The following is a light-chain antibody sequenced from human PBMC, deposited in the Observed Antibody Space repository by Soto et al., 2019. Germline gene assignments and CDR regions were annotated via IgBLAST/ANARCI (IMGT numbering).Light chain of an antibody. Sequence: QSVLTQPASVSGSPGQSITISCTGTSSDVGGYNYVSWYQQHPGKAPKLMIYDVSNRPSGVSNRFSGSKSGNTASLTISGRQAEDEADYYCGSYTSSSTYVFGTGTKLTVL. J-gene: IGLJ1*01. V-gene: IGLV2-14*01. CDR2: DVS. CDR3: GSYTSSSTYV. CDR1: SSDVGGYNY.